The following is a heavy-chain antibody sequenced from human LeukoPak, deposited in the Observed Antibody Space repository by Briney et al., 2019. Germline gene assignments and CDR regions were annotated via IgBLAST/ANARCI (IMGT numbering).Heavy chain of an antibody. D-gene: IGHD3-3*01. CDR2: INPSGCST. J-gene: IGHJ4*02. CDR1: GYTFTSYY. Sequence: ASVKDSCKASGYTFTSYYMHWVRQAPGQELEWMGIINPSGCSTSYAQKFQGRVTMTRDTSTRTVYMELSSWRSEDTAVYYCARGGTLITIFGVVINRPTTFDYWGQGTLVTVSS. V-gene: IGHV1-46*01. CDR3: ARGGTLITIFGVVINRPTTFDY.